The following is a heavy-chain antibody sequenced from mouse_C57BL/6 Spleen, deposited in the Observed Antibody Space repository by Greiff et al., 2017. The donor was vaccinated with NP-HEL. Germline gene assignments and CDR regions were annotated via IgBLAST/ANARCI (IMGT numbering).Heavy chain of an antibody. V-gene: IGHV1-15*01. CDR3: TRKDLYYSNPFYAMDY. J-gene: IGHJ4*01. CDR1: GYTFTDYE. Sequence: QVQLKQSGAELVRPGASVTLSCKASGYTFTDYEMHWVKQTPVHGLEWIGAIDPETGGTAYNQKFKGKAILTADKSSSTAYMELRSLTSEDSAVYYCTRKDLYYSNPFYAMDYWGQGTSVTVSS. CDR2: IDPETGGT. D-gene: IGHD2-5*01.